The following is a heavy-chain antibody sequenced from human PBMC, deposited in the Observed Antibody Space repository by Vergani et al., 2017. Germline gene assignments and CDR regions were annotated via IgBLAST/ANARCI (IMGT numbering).Heavy chain of an antibody. CDR3: ARVIVGCSRTNCFADH. Sequence: QVQLVQSGAEVKKPGASVKVSCKASGYTFTGYYMHWVRQAPGQGLEWMGWINPNRGGTNYAQKFQGRVTMTRDTSISTAYMEMTRLRPDDTAIYYCARVIVGCSRTNCFADHWGQGTLVTVSS. J-gene: IGHJ4*02. CDR2: INPNRGGT. V-gene: IGHV1-2*02. D-gene: IGHD2-2*01. CDR1: GYTFTGYY.